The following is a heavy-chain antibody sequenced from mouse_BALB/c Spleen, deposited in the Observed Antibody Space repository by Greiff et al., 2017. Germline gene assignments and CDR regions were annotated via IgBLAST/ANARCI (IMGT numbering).Heavy chain of an antibody. J-gene: IGHJ4*01. CDR1: GYLFSGYF. CDR3: GRCSSYDAMDY. V-gene: IGHV1-37*01. Sequence: EVQLQESGPELVKPGASVKISCKASGYLFSGYFMNWVKQSHGKSLEWIGRINPYNGDTFYNQKFKGKATLTVDKSSSTAHMELLSLTSEDSAVYYCGRCSSYDAMDYWGQGTSVTVSS. D-gene: IGHD1-1*01. CDR2: INPYNGDT.